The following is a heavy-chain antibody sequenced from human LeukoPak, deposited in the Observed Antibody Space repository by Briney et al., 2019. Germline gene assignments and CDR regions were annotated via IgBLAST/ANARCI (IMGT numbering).Heavy chain of an antibody. V-gene: IGHV4-39*07. CDR1: GGSISSSSYY. CDR2: IYYSGST. D-gene: IGHD3-10*01. Sequence: SETLSLTCTVSGGSISSSSYYWGWIRQPPGKGLEWIGSIYYSGSTYYNPSLKSRVTISVDTSKNQFSLKLSSVTAADTAVYYCARGLKMVRGVMGFDYWGQGTLVTVSS. CDR3: ARGLKMVRGVMGFDY. J-gene: IGHJ4*02.